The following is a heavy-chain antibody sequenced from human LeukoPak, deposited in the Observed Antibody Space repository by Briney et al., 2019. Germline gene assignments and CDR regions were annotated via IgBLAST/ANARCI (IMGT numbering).Heavy chain of an antibody. CDR2: ISSSSIYI. V-gene: IGHV3-21*01. Sequence: GGSLRLSCAASGFTFSSYSMNWVRQAPGKGLEWVSSISSSSIYIYYADSMKGRFTISRDNAKNSLYLQMNSLRAEDTAVYYCARDYYDNSGSLDYWGQGTLVTVSS. CDR1: GFTFSSYS. J-gene: IGHJ4*02. D-gene: IGHD3-22*01. CDR3: ARDYYDNSGSLDY.